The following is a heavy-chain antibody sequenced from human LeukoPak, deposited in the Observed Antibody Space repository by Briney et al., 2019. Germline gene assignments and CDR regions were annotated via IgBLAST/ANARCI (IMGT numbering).Heavy chain of an antibody. V-gene: IGHV3-23*01. CDR3: AKGVDYGDYHRDY. J-gene: IGHJ4*02. CDR1: GFTFSSYA. Sequence: GGSLRLSCAASGFTFSSYAMSWVRQAPGKGLEWVSAISGSGGSTYYADSVKGRFTISRDNSKNTLYPQMNSLRAEDTAVYYCAKGVDYGDYHRDYWGQGTLVTVSS. D-gene: IGHD4-17*01. CDR2: ISGSGGST.